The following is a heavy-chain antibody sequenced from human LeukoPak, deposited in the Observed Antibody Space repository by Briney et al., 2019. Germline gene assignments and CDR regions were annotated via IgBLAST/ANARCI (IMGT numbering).Heavy chain of an antibody. V-gene: IGHV3-21*01. D-gene: IGHD6-13*01. Sequence: GGSLRLSCAASGFTFSSYSMTWVRQAPGKGLEWVSSISSSSSYIYYADSVKGRFTISRDNAKNSLYLQMNSLRAEDTAVYYCATRGSDSSSWSFDYWGQGTLVTVSS. CDR3: ATRGSDSSSWSFDY. J-gene: IGHJ4*02. CDR1: GFTFSSYS. CDR2: ISSSSSYI.